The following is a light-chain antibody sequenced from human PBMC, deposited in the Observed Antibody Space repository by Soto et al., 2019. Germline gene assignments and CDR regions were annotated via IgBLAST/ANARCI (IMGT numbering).Light chain of an antibody. Sequence: ENVLTQSPGTLSLSPGERATLSCRASQSVSSSYLAWYQQKPGQTPRLLIYAASSRATGIPDRFSGSGSGTDFTLTISRLEPEDFAVYYCQQYGNSVYTFGQGTKLEIK. J-gene: IGKJ2*01. V-gene: IGKV3-20*01. CDR2: AAS. CDR3: QQYGNSVYT. CDR1: QSVSSSY.